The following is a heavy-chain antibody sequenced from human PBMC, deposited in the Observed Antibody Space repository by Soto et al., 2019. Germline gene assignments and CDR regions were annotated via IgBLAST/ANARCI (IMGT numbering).Heavy chain of an antibody. D-gene: IGHD5-12*01. V-gene: IGHV4-61*01. CDR1: GGSVSSGRYY. CDR2: IYYIGST. Sequence: SERLSLTCTVSGGSVSSGRYYWGWIRQPPGKGLERIGYIYYIGSTNYNPSLKSRVTISVDRSKNQFSLNLSYYFAANTAVSDGARVPVEMATIGYYYYYGIDVWGQGTTVTVSS. J-gene: IGHJ6*02. CDR3: ARVPVEMATIGYYYYYGIDV.